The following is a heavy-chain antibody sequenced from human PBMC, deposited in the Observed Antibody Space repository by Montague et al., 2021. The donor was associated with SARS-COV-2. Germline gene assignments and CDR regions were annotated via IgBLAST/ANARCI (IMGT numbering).Heavy chain of an antibody. V-gene: IGHV4-34*01. Sequence: SETLSLTCAVYGGSFSVSYWSWIRQPPGKGLEWIGEINHRGTSNYNPSLKSRVSISVDTSKNQFSLYLGSVTAADTAVYYCARGRQRFNMIVVVMTGEEYYFDYWAQGTRGTVSS. CDR1: GGSFSVSY. CDR3: ARGRQRFNMIVVVMTGEEYYFDY. D-gene: IGHD3-22*01. J-gene: IGHJ4*02. CDR2: INHRGTS.